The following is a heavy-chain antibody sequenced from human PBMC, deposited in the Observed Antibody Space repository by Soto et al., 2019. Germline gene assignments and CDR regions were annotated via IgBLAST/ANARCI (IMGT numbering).Heavy chain of an antibody. Sequence: QVQLVQSGAEVKKPGASVKVSCKASGYTFTSYYMHWVRQAPGQGLEWMGIINPSGGSTSYAQKFQGRVNMTRDTSTSTVYMELSSLRSEDTAVYYCARAADYGDYEVGYYYYGMDVWGQGTTVTVSS. CDR1: GYTFTSYY. CDR3: ARAADYGDYEVGYYYYGMDV. V-gene: IGHV1-46*01. J-gene: IGHJ6*02. D-gene: IGHD4-17*01. CDR2: INPSGGST.